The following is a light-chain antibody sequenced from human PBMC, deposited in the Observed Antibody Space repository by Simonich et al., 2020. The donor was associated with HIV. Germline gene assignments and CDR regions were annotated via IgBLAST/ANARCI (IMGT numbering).Light chain of an antibody. CDR2: AAS. V-gene: IGKV1-9*01. J-gene: IGKJ1*01. Sequence: IQLTQSPSFLSASVGDRVTITFRARQGISSYLAWYQKKQGKAPKLLIYAASTLQSGVPSRFSGSGSGTEFTLTISSLQPEDFATYYCQQYYSYPRTFGQGTKVEIK. CDR3: QQYYSYPRT. CDR1: QGISSY.